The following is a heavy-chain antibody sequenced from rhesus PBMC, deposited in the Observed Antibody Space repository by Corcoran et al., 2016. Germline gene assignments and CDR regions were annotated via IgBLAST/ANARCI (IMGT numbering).Heavy chain of an antibody. CDR1: GFTFITYG. V-gene: IGHV3-54*02. CDR2: ISCDESKK. J-gene: IGHJ6*01. Sequence: EVQLVESGGGLVQPGGFLRLSCEASGFTFITYGIHWFRQAPGKGLEWVAVISCDESKKYYADSMKDRFTISRENSKNMVYLQMNNLKLEDTAVYYWVRGFYGLDSWGQGVVVTVSS. CDR3: VRGFYGLDS.